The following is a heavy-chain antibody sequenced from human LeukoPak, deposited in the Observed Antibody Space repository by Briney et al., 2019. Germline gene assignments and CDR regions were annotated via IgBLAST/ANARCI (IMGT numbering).Heavy chain of an antibody. CDR3: ATQTWLAYFDY. CDR1: DFTVSSNY. V-gene: IGHV3-53*01. J-gene: IGHJ4*02. Sequence: GGSLRLSCAASDFTVSSNYMSWVRQAPGKGLEWVSIIYSGGNTVYADSVKGRFTISRDNSKNTLYLQMSSLRVEDTAVYYCATQTWLAYFDYWGQGALVTVPS. CDR2: IYSGGNT. D-gene: IGHD6-19*01.